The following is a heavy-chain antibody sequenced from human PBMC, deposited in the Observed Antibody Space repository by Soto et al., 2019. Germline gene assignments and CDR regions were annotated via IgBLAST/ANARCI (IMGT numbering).Heavy chain of an antibody. CDR1: GFTFSSYA. Sequence: QVQLVESGGGVVQPGRSLRLSCAASGFTFSSYAMHWVRQAPGKGLEWVAVISYDGSNKYYADSVKGRFTISRDNSKHTLYLQMNSLRAEDTAVYYCARCAPRRGSSSRIPLEDMDVWGQGTTVTVSS. J-gene: IGHJ6*02. D-gene: IGHD6-6*01. CDR2: ISYDGSNK. CDR3: ARCAPRRGSSSRIPLEDMDV. V-gene: IGHV3-30-3*01.